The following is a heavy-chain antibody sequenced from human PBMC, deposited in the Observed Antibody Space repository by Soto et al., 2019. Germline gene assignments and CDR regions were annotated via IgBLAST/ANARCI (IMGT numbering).Heavy chain of an antibody. V-gene: IGHV1-18*01. CDR1: GYTFTSYG. Sequence: VKVPCKASGYTFTSYGISWVRQAPGQGLEWMGWISAYNGNTNYAQKLQGRVTMTTDTSTSTAYMELRSLRSDDTAVYYCARFVWQLVGPGFDYWGQGTLVTVSS. CDR2: ISAYNGNT. CDR3: ARFVWQLVGPGFDY. J-gene: IGHJ4*02. D-gene: IGHD6-6*01.